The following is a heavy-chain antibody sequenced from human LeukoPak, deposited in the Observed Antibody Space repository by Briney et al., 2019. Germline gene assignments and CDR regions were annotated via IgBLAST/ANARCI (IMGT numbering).Heavy chain of an antibody. CDR2: IYYSGST. CDR1: GGSISSYY. D-gene: IGHD6-13*01. J-gene: IGHJ4*02. Sequence: SETLSLTCTVSGGSISSYYWSWIRQPPGKGLEWIAYIYYSGSTKYNPSLKSRVTISVDTSKNQFSLKLSSVTAADTAVYYCARLRGRRIAAARYGIYFDYWGQGTLVTVSS. CDR3: ARLRGRRIAAARYGIYFDY. V-gene: IGHV4-59*12.